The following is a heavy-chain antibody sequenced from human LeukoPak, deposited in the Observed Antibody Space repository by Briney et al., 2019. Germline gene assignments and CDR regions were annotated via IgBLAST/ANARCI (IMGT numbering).Heavy chain of an antibody. CDR1: GFTFSSYA. V-gene: IGHV3-23*01. Sequence: PGGSLRLSCAASGFTFSSYAMSWVRQAPGKGLEWVSAISGSGGSTYHADSVKGRFTISRDNSKNTLYLQMNSLRAEDTAVYYCAKDSRYCSSTSCPHETDYYYYYGMDVWGQGTTVTVSS. D-gene: IGHD2-2*01. CDR3: AKDSRYCSSTSCPHETDYYYYYGMDV. J-gene: IGHJ6*02. CDR2: ISGSGGST.